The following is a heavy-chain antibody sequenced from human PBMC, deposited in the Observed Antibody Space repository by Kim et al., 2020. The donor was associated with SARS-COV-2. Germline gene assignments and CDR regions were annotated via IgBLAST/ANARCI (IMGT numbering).Heavy chain of an antibody. Sequence: YAQKFQGGVTMTRDTSTSTVYMGLSSLRSEDTAVYYCARSGSGGWYYFDYWGQGTLVTVSS. V-gene: IGHV1-46*01. J-gene: IGHJ4*02. CDR3: ARSGSGGWYYFDY. D-gene: IGHD6-19*01.